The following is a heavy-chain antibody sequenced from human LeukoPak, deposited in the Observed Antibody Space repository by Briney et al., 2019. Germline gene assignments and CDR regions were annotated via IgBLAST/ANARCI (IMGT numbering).Heavy chain of an antibody. CDR3: AKGGLYLYYFDY. CDR2: ISGSGGNT. V-gene: IGHV3-23*01. CDR1: GFTFSSYA. D-gene: IGHD2-8*01. Sequence: GGSLRLSCAASGFTFSSYAMSWVRQAPGKGLEWVSAISGSGGNTYYADSMKGRFTISRDNSKNTLYLQMNSLRAEDTAVYYCAKGGLYLYYFDYWGQGTLVTVSS. J-gene: IGHJ4*02.